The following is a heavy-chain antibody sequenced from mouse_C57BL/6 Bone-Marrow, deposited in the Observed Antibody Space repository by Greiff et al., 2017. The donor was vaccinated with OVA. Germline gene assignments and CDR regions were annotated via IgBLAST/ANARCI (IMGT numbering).Heavy chain of an antibody. CDR2: ISSGSSTI. CDR3: ARGDYVYVDY. Sequence: EVQRVESGGGLVKPGGSLKLSCAASGFTFSDYGMHWVRQAPEQGLEWVAYISSGSSTIYYADTVKGRFTISRDNAKNTLFLQMTSLRSEDTAMYYCARGDYVYVDYWGQGTTLTVSS. CDR1: GFTFSDYG. D-gene: IGHD2-4*01. V-gene: IGHV5-17*01. J-gene: IGHJ2*01.